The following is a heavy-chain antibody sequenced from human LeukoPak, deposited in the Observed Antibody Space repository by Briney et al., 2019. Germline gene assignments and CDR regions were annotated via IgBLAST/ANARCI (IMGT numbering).Heavy chain of an antibody. D-gene: IGHD1-7*01. CDR3: ARCRHGNCDYFDH. J-gene: IGHJ4*02. V-gene: IGHV4-4*07. CDR2: FYTSGTT. CDR1: GGSFTSDY. Sequence: PSETLSLTCTVSGGSFTSDYWSWIRQPAGKGLEWIGRFYTSGTTNYNPSLKSRVTMSADTSKNQFSLKLRSVTAADTAVYYCARCRHGNCDYFDHWGQGTLVTVSS.